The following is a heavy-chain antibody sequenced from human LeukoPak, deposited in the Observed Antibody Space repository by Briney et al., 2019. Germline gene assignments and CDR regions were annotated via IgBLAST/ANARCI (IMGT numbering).Heavy chain of an antibody. Sequence: GGSLRLSCAASGFTFSDYYMRWIRQAPGKGLEWVSYINSSSSYTRYADSVKGRFTVSRDNAKNSLYLQMNSLRAEDTAVYYCARPITEVRGVEGTFDIWGQGTMVSVSS. CDR3: ARPITEVRGVEGTFDI. CDR2: INSSSSYT. V-gene: IGHV3-11*03. D-gene: IGHD3-10*01. CDR1: GFTFSDYY. J-gene: IGHJ3*02.